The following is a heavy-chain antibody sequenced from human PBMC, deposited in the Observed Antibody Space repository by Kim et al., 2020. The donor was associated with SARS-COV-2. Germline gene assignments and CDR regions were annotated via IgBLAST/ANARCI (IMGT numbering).Heavy chain of an antibody. V-gene: IGHV4-39*01. Sequence: SETLSLTCAVSGGSIRNSDYYWGWIRQAPGKGLEWIGGIYYAGSTYYNPSLKSRVTISVDTSKNQFSLMLNSVTASDTAIYYCARQRVVQQLECWGQGTLVTVSS. CDR3: ARQRVVQQLEC. J-gene: IGHJ1*01. CDR2: IYYAGST. CDR1: GGSIRNSDYY. D-gene: IGHD6-13*01.